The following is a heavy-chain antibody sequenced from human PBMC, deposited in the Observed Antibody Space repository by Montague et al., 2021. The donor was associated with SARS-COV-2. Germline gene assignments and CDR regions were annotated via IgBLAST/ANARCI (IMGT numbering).Heavy chain of an antibody. Sequence: SETLSLTCTVSGGSISSYYWSWIRQSPGKGLEWVGYSDYSGSTNYSPSLKSRVSISIYTSKNQVSLKLNSVTAVDSAVYYCSRLNMVRGVVPEDYDYYYGVDVWGQGTMVTVSS. CDR1: GGSISSYY. CDR2: SDYSGST. D-gene: IGHD3-10*01. CDR3: SRLNMVRGVVPEDYDYYYGVDV. V-gene: IGHV4-59*13. J-gene: IGHJ6*02.